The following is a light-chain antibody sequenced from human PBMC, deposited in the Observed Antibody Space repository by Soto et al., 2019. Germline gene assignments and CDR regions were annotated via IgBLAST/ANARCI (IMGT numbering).Light chain of an antibody. CDR1: QSVRSTY. CDR3: QQYGTSEII. Sequence: EIVLTQSPGTLSVSPGERATLSCRASQSVRSTYLAWYQQKPGQAPRLLIFGVSNRAAGIPARFSGSGSGTDFTLTITRLEPEDFAVFYCQQYGTSEIIFGQGTRLEIK. CDR2: GVS. J-gene: IGKJ5*01. V-gene: IGKV3-20*01.